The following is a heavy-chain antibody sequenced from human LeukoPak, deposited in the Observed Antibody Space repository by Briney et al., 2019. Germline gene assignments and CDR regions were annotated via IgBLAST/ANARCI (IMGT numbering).Heavy chain of an antibody. CDR3: AKARASVYYDFWSGYYTVDAFDI. D-gene: IGHD3-3*01. CDR2: ISGSGGST. V-gene: IGHV3-23*01. J-gene: IGHJ3*02. CDR1: GFTFSSYA. Sequence: QPGGSLRLSCAASGFTFSSYAMSWVRQAPGKGLERVSAISGSGGSTYYADSVKGRFTISRDNSKNTLYLQMNSLRAEDTAVYYCAKARASVYYDFWSGYYTVDAFDIWGQGTMVTVSS.